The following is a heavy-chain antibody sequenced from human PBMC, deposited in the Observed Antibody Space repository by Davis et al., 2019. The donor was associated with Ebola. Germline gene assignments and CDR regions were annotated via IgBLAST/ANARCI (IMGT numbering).Heavy chain of an antibody. D-gene: IGHD3-9*01. J-gene: IGHJ3*02. V-gene: IGHV4-59*01. Sequence: SDPLSPPFPAPGCPISSYYWSWIRHPSGIGLAWFWYIYYSGTANYNPSLKSRVTISVDTSKNQFSLKLRSVTAADTAVYYCARRLLNYDILTGYRQDAFDIWGQGTMVTVSS. CDR2: IYYSGTA. CDR3: ARRLLNYDILTGYRQDAFDI. CDR1: GCPISSYY.